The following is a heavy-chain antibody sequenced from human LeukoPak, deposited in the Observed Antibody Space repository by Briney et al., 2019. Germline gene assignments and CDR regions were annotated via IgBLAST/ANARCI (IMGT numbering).Heavy chain of an antibody. V-gene: IGHV4-34*01. J-gene: IGHJ4*02. CDR1: GGSFSGYY. D-gene: IGHD5-12*01. CDR3: ARRGGYAQYYFDY. Sequence: SETLSLTCAVYGGSFSGYYWSWIRLPPGKGLEWIGEINHSGSTNYNPSLKSRVTISVDTSKNQFSLKLSSVTAADTAVYYCARRGGYAQYYFDYWGQGTLVTVSS. CDR2: INHSGST.